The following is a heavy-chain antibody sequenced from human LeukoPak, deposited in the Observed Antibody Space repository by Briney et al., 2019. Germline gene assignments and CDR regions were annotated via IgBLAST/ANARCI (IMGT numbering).Heavy chain of an antibody. V-gene: IGHV4-59*01. CDR1: GGSINSYY. D-gene: IGHD3-3*01. J-gene: IGHJ4*02. CDR2: IDYSGSS. Sequence: SETLSLTCTVSGGSINSYYWSWIRQAPGKGLEWIGNIDYSGSSNYNPSLKSRVTISEDTSKNQFSLKLSSVTAADTAVYYCAGGGYYPRIIDYWGQGALVTVSS. CDR3: AGGGYYPRIIDY.